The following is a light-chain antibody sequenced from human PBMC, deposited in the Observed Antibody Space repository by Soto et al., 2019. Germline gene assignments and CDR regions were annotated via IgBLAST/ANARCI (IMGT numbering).Light chain of an antibody. V-gene: IGKV1-39*01. CDR1: QSISSY. J-gene: IGKJ1*01. CDR3: QQSYNTPPWT. Sequence: DIQMTQSPSSLSVSVGDRVTITCRASQSISSYLNWYQQKPGKAPKFLIYAASSLQRGVPSRFSGSGSGTDFTLTISSLQPEDFATYYCQQSYNTPPWTFGQGTKVEI. CDR2: AAS.